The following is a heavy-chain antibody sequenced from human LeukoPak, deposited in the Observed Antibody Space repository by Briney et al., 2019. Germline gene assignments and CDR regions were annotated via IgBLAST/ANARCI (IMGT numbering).Heavy chain of an antibody. CDR3: ARAQHYDFWSGYYGMDV. J-gene: IGHJ6*02. D-gene: IGHD3-3*01. CDR1: GFTLSTYD. V-gene: IGHV3-13*01. CDR2: IGTAGDT. Sequence: GGSLRLSCAVSGFTLSTYDMHWVRQVTGKGLEWVSGIGTAGDTYYPDSVKGRFTISRENAKNSLYLQMDSLRAGDTAVYYCARAQHYDFWSGYYGMDVWGQGTTVTVSS.